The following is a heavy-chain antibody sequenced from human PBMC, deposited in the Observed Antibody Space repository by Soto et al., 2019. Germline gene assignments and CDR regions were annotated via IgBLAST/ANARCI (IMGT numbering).Heavy chain of an antibody. CDR2: IYSGGST. D-gene: IGHD2-15*01. CDR1: GFTVSSNY. V-gene: IGHV3-53*01. Sequence: PGGSLRLSCAASGFTVSSNYMTWVRQAPGKGLEWVSVIYSGGSTYYADSVKGRFTISRDDAKNSLYLQMNSLRADDTAVYYCARDRCRGGSCYRTYAFDIWGQGTMVTVSS. J-gene: IGHJ3*02. CDR3: ARDRCRGGSCYRTYAFDI.